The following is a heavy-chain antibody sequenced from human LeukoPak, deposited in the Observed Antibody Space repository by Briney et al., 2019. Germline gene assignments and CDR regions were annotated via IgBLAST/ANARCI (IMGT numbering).Heavy chain of an antibody. CDR2: ISSSSSYI. D-gene: IGHD2-15*01. V-gene: IGHV3-21*01. CDR3: AKDSGIGAAFFDY. J-gene: IGHJ4*02. Sequence: GGSLRLSCAASGFTFSSYSMNWVRQAPGKGLEWVSSISSSSSYIYYADSVKGRFTISRDNAKNSLFLQMNSLRAEDTAVYYCAKDSGIGAAFFDYWGQGTLVTVSS. CDR1: GFTFSSYS.